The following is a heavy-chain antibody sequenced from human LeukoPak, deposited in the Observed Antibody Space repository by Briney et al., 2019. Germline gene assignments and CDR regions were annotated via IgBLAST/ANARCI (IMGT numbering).Heavy chain of an antibody. Sequence: SETLSLTCTVSGGSINSTTHHWDWIRQPPGKGLEWIGSVYYSGSSFSNPSLRSRVTISVDTSKNQFFLRLNSVTAADTAVYYCARGTPGNFDWTSNWFDPWGQGTLVTVSS. V-gene: IGHV4-39*07. CDR3: ARGTPGNFDWTSNWFDP. J-gene: IGHJ5*02. CDR1: GGSINSTTHH. CDR2: VYYSGSS. D-gene: IGHD3-9*01.